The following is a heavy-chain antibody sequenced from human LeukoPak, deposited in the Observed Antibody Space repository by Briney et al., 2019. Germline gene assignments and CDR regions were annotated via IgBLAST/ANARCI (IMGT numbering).Heavy chain of an antibody. CDR2: IIPIFGTA. J-gene: IGHJ4*02. CDR1: GGTFSSYA. CDR3: ARATYQFGETFDY. D-gene: IGHD3-10*01. V-gene: IGHV1-69*06. Sequence: SVKVSCKASGGTFSSYAISWVRQAPGQGLEWMGGIIPIFGTANYAQKFQGRVTITADKSTSTAYMELSSLRSEDTAVYYCARATYQFGETFDYWGQGTLVTVSS.